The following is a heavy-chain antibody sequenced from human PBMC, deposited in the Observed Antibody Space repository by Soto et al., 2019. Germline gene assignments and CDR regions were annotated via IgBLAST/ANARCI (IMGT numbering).Heavy chain of an antibody. J-gene: IGHJ4*02. CDR3: ARGGVDYYDSSGYYFSPYYFDY. Sequence: QLQLQESGSGLVKPSQTLSLTCAVSGGSISSGGYSWSWIRQPPGKGLEWIGYIYHSGSTYYNPSLKSRVTISVERSKNPFSLKLSYVTAADTAVYYCARGGVDYYDSSGYYFSPYYFDYWGQGTLVTVSS. D-gene: IGHD3-22*01. CDR1: GGSISSGGYS. V-gene: IGHV4-30-2*01. CDR2: IYHSGST.